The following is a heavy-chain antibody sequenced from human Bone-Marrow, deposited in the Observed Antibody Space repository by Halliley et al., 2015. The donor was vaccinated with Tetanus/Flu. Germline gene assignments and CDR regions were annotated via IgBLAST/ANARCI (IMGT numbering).Heavy chain of an antibody. D-gene: IGHD1-20*01. Sequence: RIIPIVNIPNYAQKFQGRVTITADKSTNTAYMELSSLRSEDTAVYFCAIIQYDQSITRKFDYWGQGTLVTVSS. CDR3: AIIQYDQSITRKFDY. CDR2: IIPIVNIP. J-gene: IGHJ4*02. V-gene: IGHV1-69*02.